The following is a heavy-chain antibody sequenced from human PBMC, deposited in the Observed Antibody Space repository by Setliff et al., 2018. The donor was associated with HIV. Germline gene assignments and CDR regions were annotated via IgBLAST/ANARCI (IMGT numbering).Heavy chain of an antibody. CDR1: GGSISAYF. Sequence: SETLSLTCTVSGGSISAYFWTWIRQPAGKGMEWIGRIYSGGSTNYNPSLNSRVTMSVDTSKNQFSLKLNSVTAADTAVYYCARDLPDLTGRSLDPWGQGTLVTVSS. D-gene: IGHD7-27*01. J-gene: IGHJ5*02. CDR2: IYSGGST. CDR3: ARDLPDLTGRSLDP. V-gene: IGHV4-4*07.